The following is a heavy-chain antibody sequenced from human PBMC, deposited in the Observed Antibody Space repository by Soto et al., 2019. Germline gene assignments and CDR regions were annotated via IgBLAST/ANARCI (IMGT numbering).Heavy chain of an antibody. D-gene: IGHD2-15*01. J-gene: IGHJ3*02. CDR3: ATDRSPGVERAFDI. CDR1: GYTLTKLS. Sequence: ASVKVSCKVSGYTLTKLSMHWVRQAPGKGLEWMGGFDPEDGETIYAQKFQGRVTMTEDTSTDTAYMELSSLRSEDTAVYYCATDRSPGVERAFDIWGQGTMVTVSS. CDR2: FDPEDGET. V-gene: IGHV1-24*01.